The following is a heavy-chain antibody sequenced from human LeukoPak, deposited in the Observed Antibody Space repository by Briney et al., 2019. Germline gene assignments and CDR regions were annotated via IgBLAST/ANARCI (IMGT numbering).Heavy chain of an antibody. Sequence: GGSLRLSCAAPGFTLSDYNMGWIGQPPGKGLEWVSYISSSGSTIYYADSVKGRFTISRDNAKNSLYLQMNSLRAEDTAVYYCARIASRGYFDYWGQGTLVTVSS. CDR3: ARIASRGYFDY. J-gene: IGHJ4*02. CDR1: GFTLSDYN. CDR2: ISSSGSTI. V-gene: IGHV3-11*01.